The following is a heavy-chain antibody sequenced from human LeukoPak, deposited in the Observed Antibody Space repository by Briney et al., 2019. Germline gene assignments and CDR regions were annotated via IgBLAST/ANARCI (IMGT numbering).Heavy chain of an antibody. D-gene: IGHD5-18*01. CDR1: GFTFSSYS. CDR3: HRVTDNDY. CDR2: ISSSSSYI. V-gene: IGHV3-21*01. Sequence: GGSLRLSCAASGFTFSSYSMNWVRQAPGKGLEWVSSISSSSSYIYYADSVKGRFTISRDNSKNTLYLQINSLRAEDTAVYFCHRVTDNDYWGQGTLVTVSS. J-gene: IGHJ4*02.